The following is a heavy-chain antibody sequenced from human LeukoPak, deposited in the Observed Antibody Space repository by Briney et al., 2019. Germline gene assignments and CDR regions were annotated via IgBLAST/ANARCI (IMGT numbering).Heavy chain of an antibody. CDR3: ARCYTYGTTWFGGLDV. CDR1: GFTFSSYG. CDR2: TGVSGT. J-gene: IGHJ6*02. Sequence: GGSLRLSCAASGFTFSSYGMQRVRQAPGKGLEWVSTTGVSGTYYADSVKGRFTISRDNSKNTLYLQMNSLRAEDTAVYYCARCYTYGTTWFGGLDVWGQGTTVTVSS. V-gene: IGHV3-23*01. D-gene: IGHD3-10*01.